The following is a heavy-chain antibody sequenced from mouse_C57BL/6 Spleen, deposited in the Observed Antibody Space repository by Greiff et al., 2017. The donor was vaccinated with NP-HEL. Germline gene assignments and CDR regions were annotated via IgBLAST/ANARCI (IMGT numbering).Heavy chain of an antibody. CDR2: IYPGNSDT. CDR3: TRRGAYGNYGAMDY. CDR1: GYTFTSYW. V-gene: IGHV1-5*01. J-gene: IGHJ4*01. Sequence: EVQLQQSGTVLARPGASVKMSCKTSGYTFTSYWMHWVKQRPGQGLEWIGAIYPGNSDTSYNQKFKGKAKLTAVTSASTAYMELSSLTNEDSAVYYCTRRGAYGNYGAMDYWGQGTSVTVSS. D-gene: IGHD2-1*01.